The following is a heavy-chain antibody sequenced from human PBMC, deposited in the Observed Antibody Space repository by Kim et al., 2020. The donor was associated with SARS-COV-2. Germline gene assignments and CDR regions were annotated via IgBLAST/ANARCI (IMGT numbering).Heavy chain of an antibody. Sequence: YATKFQGRVTITADESTSTAYMELSSLRSEDTAVYYCARGGRFLEWLFNYWGQGTLVTVSS. CDR3: ARGGRFLEWLFNY. J-gene: IGHJ4*02. D-gene: IGHD3-3*01. V-gene: IGHV1-69*01.